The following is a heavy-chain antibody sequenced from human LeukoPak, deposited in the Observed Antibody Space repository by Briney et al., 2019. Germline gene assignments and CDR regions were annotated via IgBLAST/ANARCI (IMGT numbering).Heavy chain of an antibody. CDR3: ARGVRLTMIVVVIQEYFDY. D-gene: IGHD3-22*01. CDR2: IIPILGTA. Sequence: SVKVSCKASGGTFISYAISWVRQAPGQGLEWMGGIIPILGTANYAQKFQGRVTITADESTSTAYMELSSLRSEGTAVYYCARGVRLTMIVVVIQEYFDYWGQGTLVTVSS. V-gene: IGHV1-69*13. J-gene: IGHJ4*02. CDR1: GGTFISYA.